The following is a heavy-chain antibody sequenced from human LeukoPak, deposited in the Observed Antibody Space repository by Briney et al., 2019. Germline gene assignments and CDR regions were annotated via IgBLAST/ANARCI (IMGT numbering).Heavy chain of an antibody. Sequence: PGRSLRLSCAASGFTVSSNYMSWVRQAPGKGLEWVSVIYSGGSTYYADSVKGRFTISRDNSKNTLYLQMNSLRAEDTAVYYCARDLRLGELLDYWGQGTLVTVSS. CDR1: GFTVSSNY. CDR2: IYSGGST. J-gene: IGHJ4*02. D-gene: IGHD3-16*01. CDR3: ARDLRLGELLDY. V-gene: IGHV3-66*02.